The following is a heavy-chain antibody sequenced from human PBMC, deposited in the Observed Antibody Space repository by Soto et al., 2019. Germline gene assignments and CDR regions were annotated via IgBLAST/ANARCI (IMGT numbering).Heavy chain of an antibody. CDR1: GVPITNYY. V-gene: IGHV4-59*08. Sequence: QVQLQQSGPGLVKPSETLSLTCTVSGVPITNYYWSWVRQPPGKGLAWIGCIYYTGSTNYSPSHKSRVTMTTETTNCQHTLKLSSGTAADTAVYYCAGLCGSGWYTAAYWGQGTLVTVSS. CDR3: AGLCGSGWYTAAY. J-gene: IGHJ4*02. CDR2: IYYTGST. D-gene: IGHD6-19*01.